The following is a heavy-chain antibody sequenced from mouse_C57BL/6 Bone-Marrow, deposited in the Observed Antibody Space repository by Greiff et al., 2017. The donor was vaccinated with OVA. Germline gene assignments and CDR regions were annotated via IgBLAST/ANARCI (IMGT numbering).Heavy chain of an antibody. CDR1: GFTFSSYG. V-gene: IGHV5-6*01. J-gene: IGHJ2*01. Sequence: EVQLVESGGDLVKPGGSLKLSCAASGFTFSSYGMSWVRQTPDKRLEWVATISSGGSYTYYPDSVKGRFTISRDNAKNTLYLQMSSLKSEDTAMYYCAIYYGSDYWGQGTTLTVSS. D-gene: IGHD1-1*01. CDR2: ISSGGSYT. CDR3: AIYYGSDY.